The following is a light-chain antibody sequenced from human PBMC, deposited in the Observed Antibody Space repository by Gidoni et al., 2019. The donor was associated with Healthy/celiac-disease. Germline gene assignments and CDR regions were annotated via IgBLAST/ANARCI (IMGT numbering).Light chain of an antibody. CDR2: AAS. V-gene: IGKV1-NL1*01. Sequence: DIQITQSPSSLSASVVDRVTITCRASQGISNSLAWYQQKPGKAPKLLLYAASRLESGVPSRFSGSGSGTDYTLTISSLQPEDFATYYCQQYYSTLFTFGQGTRLEIK. CDR3: QQYYSTLFT. J-gene: IGKJ5*01. CDR1: QGISNS.